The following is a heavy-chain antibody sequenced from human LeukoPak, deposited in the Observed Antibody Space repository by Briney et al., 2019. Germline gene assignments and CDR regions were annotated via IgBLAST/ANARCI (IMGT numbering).Heavy chain of an antibody. Sequence: GGSLRLSCAASGFSFSAYWMTWGRQAPGPGLERVANIITAGSETYSVDPVKGRFSISRDNAKIFVYLQMSSLRAEDTALYHCAIFVYVASFDVWGQGTPVTVSS. CDR3: AIFVYVASFDV. CDR1: GFSFSAYW. D-gene: IGHD3-9*01. CDR2: IITAGSET. J-gene: IGHJ4*02. V-gene: IGHV3-7*01.